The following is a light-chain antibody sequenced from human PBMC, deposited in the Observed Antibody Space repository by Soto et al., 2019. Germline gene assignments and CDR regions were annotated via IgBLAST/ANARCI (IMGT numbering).Light chain of an antibody. V-gene: IGKV3-15*01. Sequence: VMTQAPAAPSVSPGPRATLPCRASQSVSSNLAWYQQKPGQAPRLLIYAASTRATGIPARVSGSGSGTEFTLTISSLQSEDFAVYYCQQYNNWPPWKFGQGTKVDNK. CDR3: QQYNNWPPWK. J-gene: IGKJ1*01. CDR2: AAS. CDR1: QSVSSN.